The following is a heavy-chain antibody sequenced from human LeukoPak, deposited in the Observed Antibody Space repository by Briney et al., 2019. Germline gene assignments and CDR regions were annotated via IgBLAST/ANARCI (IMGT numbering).Heavy chain of an antibody. V-gene: IGHV5-51*01. D-gene: IGHD3-22*01. CDR1: GYSFTSYW. CDR3: ARADSSGYLTPLVDY. CDR2: IYPGDSDT. J-gene: IGHJ4*02. Sequence: GESLKISCKGSGYSFTSYWIAWVRQMPGKGLEWMGIIYPGDSDTRYSPSFQGQVTISADKSISTAYLQWSSLKASDTAMYYCARADSSGYLTPLVDYWGQGTLVTVSS.